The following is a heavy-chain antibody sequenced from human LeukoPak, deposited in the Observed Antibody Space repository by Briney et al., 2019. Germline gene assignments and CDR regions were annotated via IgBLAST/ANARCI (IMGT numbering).Heavy chain of an antibody. CDR1: GYTFTAYY. CDR2: INSNSGGT. CDR3: ARGEKVATMIVTGY. Sequence: GASVKDSCKASGYTFTAYYMHWVRQAPGQGLEWMGWINSNSGGTNFAQKFQGRVTMTRDTPISTAYMELSSLRSDDTAVYYCARGEKVATMIVTGYWGQGTLVTVSS. V-gene: IGHV1-2*02. J-gene: IGHJ4*02. D-gene: IGHD3-22*01.